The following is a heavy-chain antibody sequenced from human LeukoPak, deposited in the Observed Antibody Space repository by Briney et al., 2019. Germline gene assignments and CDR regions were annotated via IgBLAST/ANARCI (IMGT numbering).Heavy chain of an antibody. J-gene: IGHJ4*02. CDR3: AKGPLRGTAAAIDY. V-gene: IGHV3-30*18. Sequence: GGSLRLSCAASGFTFSSYGMHWVRQAPGKGLEWVAVISYDGSNKYYADSVKGRFTISRDNSKNTLYLQMNSLRAEDTAVYYCAKGPLRGTAAAIDYWGQGTLVTVSS. CDR2: ISYDGSNK. D-gene: IGHD2-2*01. CDR1: GFTFSSYG.